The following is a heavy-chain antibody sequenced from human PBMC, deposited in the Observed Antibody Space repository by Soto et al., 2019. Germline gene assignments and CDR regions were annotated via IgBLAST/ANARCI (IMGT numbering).Heavy chain of an antibody. CDR2: IFSGGST. D-gene: IGHD6-19*01. V-gene: IGHV3-66*01. CDR1: GFTVSTND. CDR3: ARDSSGWYPY. Sequence: GGSLRLSCAASGFTVSTNDMSWVRQAPGKGLEWVSVIFSGGSTYCADSVNGRFIISRDNSKNTLYLQMNSLRAEDTAVYYCARDSSGWYPYWGQGTLVTVS. J-gene: IGHJ4*02.